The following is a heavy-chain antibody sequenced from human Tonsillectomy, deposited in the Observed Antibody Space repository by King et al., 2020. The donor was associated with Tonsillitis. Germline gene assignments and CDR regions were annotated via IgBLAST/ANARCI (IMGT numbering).Heavy chain of an antibody. V-gene: IGHV3-30*04. CDR2: ISYDGNNK. CDR3: ARVDYDSSFGPL. D-gene: IGHD3-22*01. Sequence: VQLVESGGGVVQPGRSLRLSCAASGFTFSNHAMHWVRQAPGKGLEWVAVISYDGNNKYYADSVKGRFTISRDNSKNTVYLQINTLRAEDTAVYYSARVDYDSSFGPLWGQGTLVTVSS. CDR1: GFTFSNHA. J-gene: IGHJ4*02.